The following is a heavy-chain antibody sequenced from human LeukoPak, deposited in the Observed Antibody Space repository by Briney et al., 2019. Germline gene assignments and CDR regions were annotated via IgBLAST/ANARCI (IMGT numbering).Heavy chain of an antibody. J-gene: IGHJ4*02. Sequence: SETLSLTCAVYGGSFSGYYWSWIRRPPGKGLEWIGEINHSGSTNYNPSLKSRVTISVDTSKKQFSLKLSSVTAADTAVYYCARLSEIHYDILTGYYSGYCDYWGQGTLVTVSS. CDR1: GGSFSGYY. CDR3: ARLSEIHYDILTGYYSGYCDY. D-gene: IGHD3-9*01. CDR2: INHSGST. V-gene: IGHV4-34*01.